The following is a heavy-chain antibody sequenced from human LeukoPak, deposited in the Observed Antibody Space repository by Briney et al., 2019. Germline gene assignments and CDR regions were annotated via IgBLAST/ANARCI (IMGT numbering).Heavy chain of an antibody. Sequence: ASVKVSCKASGYTFTGYYMHWGRQAPGQGLERMGWIKLNSGGTNYAQNFQGRVTMTRDTSISTAYMEMSRLRSDDTAVYYCARDLLGIAVAGPDLYYFDYWGQGTLVTVSS. V-gene: IGHV1-2*02. CDR3: ARDLLGIAVAGPDLYYFDY. CDR1: GYTFTGYY. CDR2: IKLNSGGT. J-gene: IGHJ4*02. D-gene: IGHD6-19*01.